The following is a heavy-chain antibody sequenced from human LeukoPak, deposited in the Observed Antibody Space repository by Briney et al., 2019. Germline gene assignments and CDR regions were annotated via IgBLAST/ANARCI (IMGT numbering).Heavy chain of an antibody. D-gene: IGHD6-19*01. CDR2: INHSGST. CDR1: GGSFSGYY. CDR3: ARQWGAGTRRSGWADY. V-gene: IGHV4-34*01. Sequence: SETLSLTCAVYGGSFSGYYWSWIRQPPGKGLEWIGEINHSGSTNYNPSLKSRVTISVDTSKNQFSLKLSSVTAADPAVYFCARQWGAGTRRSGWADYWGQGTLVTVSS. J-gene: IGHJ4*02.